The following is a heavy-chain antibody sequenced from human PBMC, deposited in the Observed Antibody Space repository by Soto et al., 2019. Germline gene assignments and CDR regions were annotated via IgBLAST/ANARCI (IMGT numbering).Heavy chain of an antibody. CDR2: INPSGGNT. V-gene: IGHV1-46*01. D-gene: IGHD5-12*01. J-gene: IGHJ4*02. CDR1: GYTFTSYY. Sequence: GASVKVSCKASGYTFTSYYLHWVRQAPGQGPEWMGRINPSGGNTRYAQNFQGRVTMIRDMSTTTVYMELASLRSEDAAVYYCAREDGYRALDYWGQGTPVTVSS. CDR3: AREDGYRALDY.